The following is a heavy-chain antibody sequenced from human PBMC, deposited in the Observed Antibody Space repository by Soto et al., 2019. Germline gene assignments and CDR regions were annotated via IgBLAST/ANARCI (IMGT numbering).Heavy chain of an antibody. V-gene: IGHV4-34*01. CDR2: INDSGST. J-gene: IGHJ4*02. CDR1: CASFTGSY. D-gene: IGHD4-17*01. Sequence: PSETLSLTCGVYCASFTGSYWSWIRQSPGKGLEWIGEINDSGSTNYNPSLKSRVTISVETSTNQCSLNMRSVTAADTAIYYCARRYGASLDYWGQGTLVTVSS. CDR3: ARRYGASLDY.